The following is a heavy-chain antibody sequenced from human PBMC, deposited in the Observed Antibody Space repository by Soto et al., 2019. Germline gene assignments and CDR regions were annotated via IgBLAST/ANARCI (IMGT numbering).Heavy chain of an antibody. CDR1: VFTFSSYS. J-gene: IGHJ4*02. Sequence: GALRLSCAASVFTFSSYSMNWVRQAPGKGLEWVSSISSSSSYIYYADSVKGRFTISRDNAKNSLYLQMNSLRAEDTAVYYCARAHIAAAGTFDYWGQGTLVTVSS. V-gene: IGHV3-21*01. CDR3: ARAHIAAAGTFDY. D-gene: IGHD6-13*01. CDR2: ISSSSSYI.